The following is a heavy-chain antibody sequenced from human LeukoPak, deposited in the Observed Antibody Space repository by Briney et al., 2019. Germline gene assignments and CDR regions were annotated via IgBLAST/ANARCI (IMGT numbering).Heavy chain of an antibody. Sequence: SQTLSLTCAISGDSVSSNSAAWNWIRQSPSRGLEWLGRTYYRSKWYNDYAVSVKSRITINPDTSKNQFSLQLNSVTPEDTAVYYCARDPYYVDIVATIPSYYYYYMDVWGKGTTVTVSS. CDR2: TYYRSKWYN. CDR1: GDSVSSNSAA. D-gene: IGHD5-12*01. J-gene: IGHJ6*03. CDR3: ARDPYYVDIVATIPSYYYYYMDV. V-gene: IGHV6-1*01.